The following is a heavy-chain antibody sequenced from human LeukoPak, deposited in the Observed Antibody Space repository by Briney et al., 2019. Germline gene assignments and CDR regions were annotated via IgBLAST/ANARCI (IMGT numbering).Heavy chain of an antibody. Sequence: SETLSLTCTVSGYSISSGYYWGWIRQPPGKGLEWVGSIYHSGSTYYNPSLKSRVTISVDTSKNQFSLKLSSVTAADTAVYYCATPVYDYWSGYTAFDYWGQGTLVTVSS. CDR2: IYHSGST. CDR3: ATPVYDYWSGYTAFDY. V-gene: IGHV4-38-2*02. CDR1: GYSISSGYY. D-gene: IGHD3-3*01. J-gene: IGHJ4*02.